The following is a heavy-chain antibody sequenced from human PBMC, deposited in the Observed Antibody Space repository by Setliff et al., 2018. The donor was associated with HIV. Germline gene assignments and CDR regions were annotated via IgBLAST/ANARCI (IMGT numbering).Heavy chain of an antibody. CDR1: GGSISSYY. D-gene: IGHD3-10*01. V-gene: IGHV4-59*01. CDR3: ARSLYYHGSVWSYFDY. Sequence: SETLSLTCTVSGGSISSYYWSWIRQPPGKGLEWIGYIYYTGSTNYNPSLKSRVTISVDTSKNQFSLKLSSVTAADTAVYYCARSLYYHGSVWSYFDYWGQGTLVTVSS. J-gene: IGHJ4*02. CDR2: IYYTGST.